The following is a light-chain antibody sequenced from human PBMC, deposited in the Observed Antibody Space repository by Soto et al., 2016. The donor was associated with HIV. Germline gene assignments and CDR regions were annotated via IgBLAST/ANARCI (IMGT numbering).Light chain of an antibody. V-gene: IGLV3-19*01. CDR1: SVTSYY. J-gene: IGLJ1*01. Sequence: SSELIQDPVVSVALGQTVKITCQGDSVTSYYVSWYQQKPGQAPRHVIYGKNNRPSGIPDRFSGSSSGNTASLTITGAQAEDEADYYCNSRYTSDSHHYVFGTGTKVTVL. CDR2: GKN. CDR3: NSRYTSDSHHYV.